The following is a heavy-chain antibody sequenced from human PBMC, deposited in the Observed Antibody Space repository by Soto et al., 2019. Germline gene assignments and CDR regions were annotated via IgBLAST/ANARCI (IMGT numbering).Heavy chain of an antibody. CDR2: INAGNGNT. V-gene: IGHV1-3*01. Sequence: ASVKVSCKASGYTFTSYAMHWVRQAPGQRLEWMGWINAGNGNTKYSQKFQGRVTITRDTSASTAYMELSSLRSEDTAVYYCARGITLPHPLDYWGEGTLVTVSS. J-gene: IGHJ4*02. D-gene: IGHD1-20*01. CDR1: GYTFTSYA. CDR3: ARGITLPHPLDY.